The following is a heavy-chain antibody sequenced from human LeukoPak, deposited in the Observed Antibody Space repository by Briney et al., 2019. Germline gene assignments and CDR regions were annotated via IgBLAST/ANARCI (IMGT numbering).Heavy chain of an antibody. CDR2: IYHSGST. Sequence: SETLSLTCTVSGYSISSGYYWGWIRQPPGKGLKWIGSIYHSGSTYYNPSLKSRVTISVDTSKNQFSLKLSSVTAADTAVYYCARDGRGYSYGYRDYWGQGTLVTVSS. V-gene: IGHV4-38-2*02. D-gene: IGHD5-18*01. CDR1: GYSISSGYY. CDR3: ARDGRGYSYGYRDY. J-gene: IGHJ4*02.